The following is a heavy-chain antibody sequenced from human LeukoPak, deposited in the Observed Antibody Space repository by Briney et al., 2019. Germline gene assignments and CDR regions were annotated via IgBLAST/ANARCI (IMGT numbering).Heavy chain of an antibody. CDR2: ISATGGST. D-gene: IGHD6-19*01. CDR3: AKGGYSSGWRNYFDY. V-gene: IGHV3-23*01. J-gene: IGHJ4*02. CDR1: GFTFSSYG. Sequence: NPGGSLRLSCAASGFTFSSYGITWVRQAPGKGLEWVSTISATGGSTYYADSVKGRFTISRDNSKDTLYLQMNSLRAEDTAVYYCAKGGYSSGWRNYFDYWGQGTLVTVSS.